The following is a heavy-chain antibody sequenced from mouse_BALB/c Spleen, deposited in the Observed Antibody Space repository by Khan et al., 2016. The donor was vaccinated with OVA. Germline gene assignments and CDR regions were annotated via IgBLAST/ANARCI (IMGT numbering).Heavy chain of an antibody. Sequence: EVQLVESGPELMKPGASVKISCKASGYSFTTYYIHWVKQSHGKTLEWIGYIDPFNGGSTYNQKFKGKATLTVDKSSSTAYMHLSSLTSEASAVYYCARHGSTSWFGYWRQGTLVTVSA. D-gene: IGHD1-1*01. CDR3: ARHGSTSWFGY. J-gene: IGHJ3*02. CDR1: GYSFTTYY. CDR2: IDPFNGGS. V-gene: IGHV1-31*01.